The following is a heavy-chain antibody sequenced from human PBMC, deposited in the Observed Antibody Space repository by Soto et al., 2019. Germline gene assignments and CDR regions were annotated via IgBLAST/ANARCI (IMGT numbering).Heavy chain of an antibody. CDR3: ARIENGSGSYFYYYYYMDA. CDR2: IFSNDEK. V-gene: IGHV2-26*01. D-gene: IGHD3-10*01. J-gene: IGHJ6*03. Sequence: SGPTLVNPTETLTLSCSVSGFSLSNARMGVSWIRQPPGKALEWLAHIFSNDEKSYSTSLKSRLTISKDTSKSQVVLTMTNMDPVYTATYYCARIENGSGSYFYYYYYMDAWPKGTSVTVS. CDR1: GFSLSNARMG.